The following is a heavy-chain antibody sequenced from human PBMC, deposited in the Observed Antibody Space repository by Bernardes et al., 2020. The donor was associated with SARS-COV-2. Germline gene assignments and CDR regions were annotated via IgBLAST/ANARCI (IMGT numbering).Heavy chain of an antibody. CDR2: IRSRSGDT. V-gene: IGHV3-23*01. CDR3: VKVETSAGWHPSYWYFDL. Sequence: GGSLRLSCAASGFTFSDSIMSWVRQAPGTGLEWVAGIRSRSGDTYYADSVVGRFTVSRDNSNDTLFLQMSSLRAEDTAVYYCVKVETSAGWHPSYWYFDLWGRGTLVTVSS. D-gene: IGHD6-19*01. J-gene: IGHJ2*01. CDR1: GFTFSDSI.